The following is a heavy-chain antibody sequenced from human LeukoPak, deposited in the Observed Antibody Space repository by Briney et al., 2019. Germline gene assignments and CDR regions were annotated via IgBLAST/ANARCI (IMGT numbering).Heavy chain of an antibody. CDR2: ISSSSSYI. D-gene: IGHD3-3*01. Sequence: AGGSLRLSCAASGFTFSSYSMNWVRQAPGKGLEWVSSISSSSSYIYYADSVKGRFTISRDNAKNSLYLQMNSLRAEDTAVYYCARVRRFLEWSFDYWGQGTLVTVSS. CDR1: GFTFSSYS. V-gene: IGHV3-21*01. J-gene: IGHJ4*02. CDR3: ARVRRFLEWSFDY.